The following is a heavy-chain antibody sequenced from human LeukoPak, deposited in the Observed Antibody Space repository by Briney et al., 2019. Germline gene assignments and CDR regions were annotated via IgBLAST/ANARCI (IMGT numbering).Heavy chain of an antibody. CDR1: GGSISSYY. V-gene: IGHV4-4*07. Sequence: SETLSLTCTVSGGSISSYYWSWIRQPAGKGLEWIGRIYTSGSTNYNPFLKSRVTMSVDTSKNQFSLKLSSVTAADTAVYYCARDNRGYCSGGSCYDWFDPWGQGTLVTVSS. CDR2: IYTSGST. D-gene: IGHD2-15*01. CDR3: ARDNRGYCSGGSCYDWFDP. J-gene: IGHJ5*02.